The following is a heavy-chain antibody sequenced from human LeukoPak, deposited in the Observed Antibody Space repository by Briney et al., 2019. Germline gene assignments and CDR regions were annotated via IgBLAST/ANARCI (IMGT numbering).Heavy chain of an antibody. D-gene: IGHD2-15*01. J-gene: IGHJ6*02. CDR2: MNPNSGNT. CDR3: ARAMGVVAARNYGMDV. CDR1: GYTFTSYD. V-gene: IGHV1-8*01. Sequence: ASVKVSCKASGYTFTSYDINWVRQATGQGLEWMGWMNPNSGNTGYAQKFQGRVTMTRNTSISTAYMELSSLRSEDTAVYYCARAMGVVAARNYGMDVWGQGTTVTVSS.